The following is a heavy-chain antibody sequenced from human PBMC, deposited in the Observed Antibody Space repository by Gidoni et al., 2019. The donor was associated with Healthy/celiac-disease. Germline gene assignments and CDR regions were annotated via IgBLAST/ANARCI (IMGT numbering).Heavy chain of an antibody. V-gene: IGHV3-9*01. J-gene: IGHJ4*02. CDR3: AKMYYDSSGYYGESFDY. D-gene: IGHD3-22*01. CDR2: ISWNSGSI. CDR1: GFTFDDYA. Sequence: VQLVESGGGLVQPGRSLRLSCAASGFTFDDYAMHWVRQAPGKGLEWVSGISWNSGSIGYADSVKGRFTISSNNAKNSLYLEMNSLRAEDTALYYCAKMYYDSSGYYGESFDYWGQGTLVTVSS.